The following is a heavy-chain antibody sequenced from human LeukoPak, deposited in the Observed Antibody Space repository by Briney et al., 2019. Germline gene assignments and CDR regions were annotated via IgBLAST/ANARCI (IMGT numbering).Heavy chain of an antibody. Sequence: ASVKVSCKASGYTFTGYYMHWVRQAPGQGLEWMGRINPNSGGTNYAQKFQGRVTMTRDTSISTAYMELSRLRSDDTAVYYCVLLRGVGAKAGPWGQGTLVTVSS. D-gene: IGHD1-26*01. CDR1: GYTFTGYY. J-gene: IGHJ5*02. V-gene: IGHV1-2*06. CDR2: INPNSGGT. CDR3: VLLRGVGAKAGP.